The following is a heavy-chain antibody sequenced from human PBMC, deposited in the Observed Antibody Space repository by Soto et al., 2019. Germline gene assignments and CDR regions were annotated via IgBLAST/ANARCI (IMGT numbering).Heavy chain of an antibody. D-gene: IGHD2-2*02. Sequence: GGSLRLSCAASGFTFSSYGMHWVRQAPGKGLEWAAVISYDGSNKYYADSVKGRFTISRDNSKNTLYLQMNSLRAEDTAVYYCANSEGLYTSFDYWGQGTLVTVSS. CDR3: ANSEGLYTSFDY. CDR2: ISYDGSNK. J-gene: IGHJ4*02. V-gene: IGHV3-30*18. CDR1: GFTFSSYG.